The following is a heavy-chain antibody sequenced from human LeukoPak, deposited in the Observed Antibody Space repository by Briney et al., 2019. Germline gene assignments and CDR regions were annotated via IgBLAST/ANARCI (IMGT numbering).Heavy chain of an antibody. J-gene: IGHJ4*02. V-gene: IGHV1-24*01. CDR2: FDPEDGET. CDR3: ARMILLLGDVLTVPPRGFDY. D-gene: IGHD3-9*01. CDR1: GYTLTELS. Sequence: GASVKVSCKVSGYTLTELSIHWVRQAPGKGLEWMGGFDPEDGETIYAQKFQGRVTMTEDTSTDTAYMELSSLRSEDTAVYYCARMILLLGDVLTVPPRGFDYWGQGTLVTVSS.